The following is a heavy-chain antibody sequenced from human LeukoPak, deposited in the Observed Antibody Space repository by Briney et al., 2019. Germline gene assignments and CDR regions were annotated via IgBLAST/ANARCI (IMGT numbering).Heavy chain of an antibody. Sequence: SETLSLTCAVYGGSFSGYYCSWIRQPPGKGMEWIGEINHSGSTNYNPSLKSRVIISVDTSKNQFSLKLSSVTAADTAVYYCARDVGARLPGYWGQGTLVVVSS. CDR3: ARDVGARLPGY. D-gene: IGHD6-6*01. J-gene: IGHJ4*02. CDR1: GGSFSGYY. V-gene: IGHV4-34*01. CDR2: INHSGST.